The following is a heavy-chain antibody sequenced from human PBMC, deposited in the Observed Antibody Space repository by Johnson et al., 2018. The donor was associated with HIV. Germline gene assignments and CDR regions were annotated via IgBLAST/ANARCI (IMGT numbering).Heavy chain of an antibody. CDR1: GFTFSSYA. V-gene: IGHV3-23*04. D-gene: IGHD3-10*01. Sequence: VQLVESGGGVVQPGRSLRLSCAGSGFTFSSYAFHWVRQAPAKGLEWVSSVTGSGARTYSHYADSVKGRFTISRDNSKNTLYLQMNSLRAEDTAVYYCANGWFSGAFDIWGQGTMVTVSS. J-gene: IGHJ3*02. CDR2: VTGSGART. CDR3: ANGWFSGAFDI.